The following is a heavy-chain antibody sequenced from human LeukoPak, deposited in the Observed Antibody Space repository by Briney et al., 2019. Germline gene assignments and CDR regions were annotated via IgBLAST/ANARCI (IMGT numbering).Heavy chain of an antibody. CDR1: GDSVSSNSAA. Sequence: SQTLSLTCAISGDSVSSNSAAWNWIRQSPSRGLEWLGRTYYRSKWYSDYVVSVKSRLTINPDTSKNQFSLQLNSVTPEDTDVYYCARDSSSWYNYFDYWGQGTLVTVS. D-gene: IGHD6-13*01. J-gene: IGHJ4*02. V-gene: IGHV6-1*01. CDR2: TYYRSKWYS. CDR3: ARDSSSWYNYFDY.